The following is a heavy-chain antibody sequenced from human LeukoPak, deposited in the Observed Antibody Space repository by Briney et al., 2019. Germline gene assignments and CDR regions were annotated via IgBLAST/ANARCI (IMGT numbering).Heavy chain of an antibody. CDR1: GFTFSSYA. CDR2: ISGSGGST. J-gene: IGHJ4*02. V-gene: IGHV3-23*01. D-gene: IGHD4-17*01. CDR3: AKGSTVTTLYYFDY. Sequence: GGSLRLSCAAPGFTFSSYAMSWVRQAPGKGLEWVSAISGSGGSTYYADSVKGRFTISRDNSKNTLYLQMNSLRAEDTAVYYCAKGSTVTTLYYFDYWGQGTLVTVSS.